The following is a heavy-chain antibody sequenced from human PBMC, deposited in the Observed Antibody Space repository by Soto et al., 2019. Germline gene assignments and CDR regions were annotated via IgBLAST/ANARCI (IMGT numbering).Heavy chain of an antibody. CDR3: AKDPSPLQWVQRANWFDP. Sequence: EVQLLESGGGLVQPGGSLRLSCAASGFTFSNYAMSWVRQAPGKGLEWVSAISGSGGSTYYADSVKGQFTISRDNSKNTLYLQMNSLRAEDTAVYYCAKDPSPLQWVQRANWFDPWGQGTLVTVSS. CDR2: ISGSGGST. CDR1: GFTFSNYA. J-gene: IGHJ5*02. V-gene: IGHV3-23*01. D-gene: IGHD1-1*01.